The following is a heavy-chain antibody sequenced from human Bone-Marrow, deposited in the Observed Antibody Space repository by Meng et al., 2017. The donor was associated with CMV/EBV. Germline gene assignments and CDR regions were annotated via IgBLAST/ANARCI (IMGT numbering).Heavy chain of an antibody. CDR1: GGSINSHDYY. V-gene: IGHV4-30-4*08. CDR2: IYYSGST. CDR3: TRVIAYYGSDLKRSDP. Sequence: SETLSLTCTVSGGSINSHDYYWSWSRQPPGKGLEWIEYIYYSGSTYYTPSIKSRVIISVDTSKNQFSLRLSSVTAADTSVYYCTRVIAYYGSDLKRSDPWGQGTLVTVSS. D-gene: IGHD3-3*01. J-gene: IGHJ5*02.